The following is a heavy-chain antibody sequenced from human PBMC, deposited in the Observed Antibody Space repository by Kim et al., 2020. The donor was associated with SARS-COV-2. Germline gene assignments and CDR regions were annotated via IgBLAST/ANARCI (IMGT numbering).Heavy chain of an antibody. CDR3: ARWYFSSVRGPNFDY. Sequence: ASVKVSCKASGYTFTSYAMHWVRQAPGQRLEWMGWINAGNGNTKYSQKFQGRVTITRDTSASTAYMELSSLRSEDTAVYYCARWYFSSVRGPNFDYWGQGTLVTVSS. D-gene: IGHD6-6*01. CDR2: INAGNGNT. J-gene: IGHJ4*02. CDR1: GYTFTSYA. V-gene: IGHV1-3*01.